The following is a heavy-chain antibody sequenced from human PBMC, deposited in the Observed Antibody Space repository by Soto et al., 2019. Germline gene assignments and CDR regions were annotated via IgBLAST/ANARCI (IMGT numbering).Heavy chain of an antibody. V-gene: IGHV3-23*01. CDR2: TSGSGGTT. CDR1: GFTFSTYA. Sequence: GGSLRLSCAASGFTFSTYAMSWVRQAPGKGLEWVSATSGSGGTTYYADSVKGRFTISRDNSKNTLYLQMTSLRAEDTAVYYCAKGGYVDFLALHWGQGTLVTVSS. CDR3: AKGGYVDFLALH. J-gene: IGHJ4*02. D-gene: IGHD5-12*01.